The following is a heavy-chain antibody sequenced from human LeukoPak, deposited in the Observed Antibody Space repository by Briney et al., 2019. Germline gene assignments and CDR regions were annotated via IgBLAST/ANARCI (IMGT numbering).Heavy chain of an antibody. D-gene: IGHD3-10*01. CDR3: ARSSYYYAADASDI. J-gene: IGHJ3*02. V-gene: IGHV4-59*01. Sequence: SETLSLTCTVSGGSISSYYWSWIRQPPGKGLEWIGYIYYSGSTNYNPSLKSRVTISVDTSKTQFSLKLSSVTAADTAVYYCARSSYYYAADASDIWGQGTMVTVSS. CDR2: IYYSGST. CDR1: GGSISSYY.